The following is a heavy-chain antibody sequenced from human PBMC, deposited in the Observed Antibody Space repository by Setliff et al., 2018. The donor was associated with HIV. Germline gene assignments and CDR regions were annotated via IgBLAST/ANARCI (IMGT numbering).Heavy chain of an antibody. D-gene: IGHD3-10*01. CDR2: ISYDGSNK. CDR3: ARDPKYYYGSGRGFDY. Sequence: GGSLRLSCAASGFTFSRYALHWVRQAPGKGLEWVAIISYDGSNKYYADSVKGRFTISRDNSKNTLYLQMNSLRAEDTAVYYCARDPKYYYGSGRGFDYWGQGTLVTVSS. CDR1: GFTFSRYA. V-gene: IGHV3-30*04. J-gene: IGHJ4*02.